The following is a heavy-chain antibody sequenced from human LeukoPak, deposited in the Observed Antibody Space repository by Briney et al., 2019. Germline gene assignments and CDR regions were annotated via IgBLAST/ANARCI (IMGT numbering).Heavy chain of an antibody. Sequence: SLRLSRAASGFTFDDYAMHWVRQAPGKGLEWVSGISWNSGSIGYADSVKGRFTISRDNAKNSLYLQMNSLRAEDTALYYCAKDYDNTLLWSSFDYWGQGTLVTVSS. J-gene: IGHJ4*02. D-gene: IGHD3-10*01. CDR1: GFTFDDYA. V-gene: IGHV3-9*01. CDR3: AKDYDNTLLWSSFDY. CDR2: ISWNSGSI.